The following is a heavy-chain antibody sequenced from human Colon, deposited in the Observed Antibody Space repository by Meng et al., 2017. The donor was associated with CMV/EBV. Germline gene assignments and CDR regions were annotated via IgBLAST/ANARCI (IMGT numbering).Heavy chain of an antibody. V-gene: IGHV3-7*01. CDR1: GFTFSHYW. CDR2: INEDGSKT. D-gene: IGHD3-22*01. Sequence: GGPLRLSCATSGFTFSHYWMIWVRQAPGKGLEWVANINEDGSKTYYVDSVKGRFTISRDNAKNSLYLQMHSLRVEDTAVYYCVRDRSSYDTSGYYDDFDMWGQGTMVTVSS. CDR3: VRDRSSYDTSGYYDDFDM. J-gene: IGHJ3*02.